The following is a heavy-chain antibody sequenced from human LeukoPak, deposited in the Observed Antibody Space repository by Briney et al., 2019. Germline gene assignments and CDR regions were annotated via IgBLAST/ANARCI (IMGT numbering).Heavy chain of an antibody. CDR1: GGSISSTNYY. J-gene: IGHJ4*02. CDR2: IYYSGST. D-gene: IGHD3-10*01. Sequence: SETLSLTCTVSGGSISSTNYYWGWIRQPPGKGLEWIGSIYYSGSTYYNPSLKSRVTISVDTSKNHFSLKLSSVTAADTAVYYCARGGFGSYYYGSGSFQQPDYWGQGTLVTVSS. CDR3: ARGGFGSYYYGSGSFQQPDY. V-gene: IGHV4-39*07.